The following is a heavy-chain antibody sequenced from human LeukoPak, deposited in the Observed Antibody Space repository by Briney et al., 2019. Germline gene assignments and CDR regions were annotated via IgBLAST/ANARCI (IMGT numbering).Heavy chain of an antibody. D-gene: IGHD3-22*01. J-gene: IGHJ4*02. CDR2: IYYGENT. V-gene: IGHV4-39*01. Sequence: SETLSLTCTVSGGSISSGPYYWGWIRQPPGKGLEWIGNIYYGENTFYNPSLKSRVAISIDTSKNQFYLKLSSLTAADTAVYYCARRDDSSGYHKIFDYWGPGTLVTVSS. CDR1: GGSISSGPYY. CDR3: ARRDDSSGYHKIFDY.